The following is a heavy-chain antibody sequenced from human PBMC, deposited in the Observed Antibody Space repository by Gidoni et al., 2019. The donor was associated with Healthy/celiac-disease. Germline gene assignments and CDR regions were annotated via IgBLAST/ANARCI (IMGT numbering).Heavy chain of an antibody. Sequence: QVQLQESGPGLVKPSETLSLTCTVSGGSISSYYWSWIRQPPGKGLEWIGYIYYSGSTNYNPSLKSRVTISVDTSKNQFSLKLSSVTAADTAVYYCARAGYSYGYVKGNFDLWGRGTLVTVSS. V-gene: IGHV4-59*01. J-gene: IGHJ2*01. CDR3: ARAGYSYGYVKGNFDL. CDR1: GGSISSYY. CDR2: IYYSGST. D-gene: IGHD5-18*01.